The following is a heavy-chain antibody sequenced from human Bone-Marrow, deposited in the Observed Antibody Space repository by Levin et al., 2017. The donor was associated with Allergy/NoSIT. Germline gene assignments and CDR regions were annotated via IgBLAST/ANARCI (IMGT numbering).Heavy chain of an antibody. CDR2: ITGGGAA. D-gene: IGHD2-8*02. CDR1: GFTVTTYG. V-gene: IGHV3-23*01. J-gene: IGHJ5*02. Sequence: GGSLRLSCAASGFTVTTYGMSWVRQTPGKGLEWVSTITGGGAAYYPDSVRGRFTISRDNSKNTLLLQMNNLRAAHTAIYYCAKCRAYGTGWCNCFDPWGQGTLVTVSS. CDR3: AKCRAYGTGWCNCFDP.